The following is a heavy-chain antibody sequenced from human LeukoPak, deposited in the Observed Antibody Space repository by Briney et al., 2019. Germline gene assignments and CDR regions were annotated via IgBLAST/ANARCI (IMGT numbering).Heavy chain of an antibody. Sequence: ASVKVSCKASGYTFTRYGISWVRQSPGQGLEWMGWISAYNGNTNYAQKLQGRVTMTTDTSTSTAYMELRSLRSDDTAVYYCARVGRYCSGGSCSWDDWFDPWGQGTLVTVSS. J-gene: IGHJ5*02. CDR1: GYTFTRYG. CDR3: ARVGRYCSGGSCSWDDWFDP. D-gene: IGHD2-15*01. CDR2: ISAYNGNT. V-gene: IGHV1-18*01.